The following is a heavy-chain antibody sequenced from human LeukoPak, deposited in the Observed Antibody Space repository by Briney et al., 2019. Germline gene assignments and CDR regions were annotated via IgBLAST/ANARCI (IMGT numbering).Heavy chain of an antibody. CDR1: GGSISSYY. J-gene: IGHJ3*02. CDR2: IYTSGST. CDR3: ASITLGYCSGGSCYAAFDI. Sequence: SETLSLTCTVSGGSISSYYWSWIRQPAGKGREWIGRIYTSGSTNYNPSLKSRVTMSVDTSKNQFSLKLSSVTAADTAVYYCASITLGYCSGGSCYAAFDIWGQGTMVTVSS. D-gene: IGHD2-15*01. V-gene: IGHV4-4*07.